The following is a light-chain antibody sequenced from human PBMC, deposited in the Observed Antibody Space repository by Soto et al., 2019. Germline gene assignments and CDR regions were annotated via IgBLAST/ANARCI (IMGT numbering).Light chain of an antibody. CDR3: QSYDSSLSGWV. CDR2: GNS. V-gene: IGLV1-40*01. J-gene: IGLJ1*01. CDR1: SSKIGAGYD. Sequence: QSVLTQPPPVSGAPGQRVTISCTGGSSKIGAGYDVHWCQQLPGTAPKLLIYGNSNRPSGVPDRFSGSKSGTSASLAITGLQAEDEADYYCQSYDSSLSGWVFGTGTKVTVL.